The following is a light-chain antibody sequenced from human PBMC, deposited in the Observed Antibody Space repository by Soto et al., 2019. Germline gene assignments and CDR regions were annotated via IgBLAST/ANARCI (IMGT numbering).Light chain of an antibody. Sequence: QSALTQPASVSRSPGPSHTVYCTGTTSDVGGYDYVAWYQQHPGKAPKLMIYDVSSRPSGVSNRFSGSKSGNTASLTISGLQAEDEADYYCSSYLGSSTLSGVFGTGTKVTVL. CDR3: SSYLGSSTLSGV. CDR2: DVS. V-gene: IGLV2-14*01. J-gene: IGLJ1*01. CDR1: TSDVGGYDY.